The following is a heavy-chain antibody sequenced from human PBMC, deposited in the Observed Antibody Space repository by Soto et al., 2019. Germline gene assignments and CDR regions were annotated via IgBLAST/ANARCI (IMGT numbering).Heavy chain of an antibody. CDR1: GGSISSYY. D-gene: IGHD3-22*01. CDR2: IYTSGST. J-gene: IGHJ4*02. Sequence: PSETLSLTCTVSGGSISSYYWSWIRQPAGKGLEWIGRIYTSGSTNYNPSLKSRVTMSVDTSKNQFSLKLSSVTAADTAVYYCARASYYYSSGQFDYWGQGTLVTVSS. V-gene: IGHV4-4*07. CDR3: ARASYYYSSGQFDY.